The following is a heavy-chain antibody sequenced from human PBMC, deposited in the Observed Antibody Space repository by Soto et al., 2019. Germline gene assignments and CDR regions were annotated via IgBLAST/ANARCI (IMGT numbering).Heavy chain of an antibody. CDR1: GGSISSGGYY. D-gene: IGHD3-10*01. J-gene: IGHJ6*02. V-gene: IGHV4-31*03. CDR3: ARAYGSGYMDV. CDR2: IYYSGST. Sequence: QVQLQESGPGLVKPSQTLSLTCTVSGGSISSGGYYWSWIRQHPGKGLEWIGYIYYSGSTYYNPSLKSRFTLSVDTSKNQLSRKRSSVTAADTAVYYCARAYGSGYMDVWGQGTTVTVSS.